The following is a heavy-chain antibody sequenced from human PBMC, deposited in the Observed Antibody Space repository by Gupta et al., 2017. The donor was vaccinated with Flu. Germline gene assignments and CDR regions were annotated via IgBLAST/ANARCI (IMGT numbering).Heavy chain of an antibody. Sequence: QVRLVQSGAEVKKPGSSVKVSGKTSGGTFSNYAFRWVRRAPGQWHEWLGGIIPVFGTTNYAPKFQGRVSITADESTRTAYMELSGLRSEDTAVYYCARLLDTVMVIPSPYYYYGMDVWGQGTTVTVSS. CDR1: GGTFSNYA. D-gene: IGHD5-18*01. V-gene: IGHV1-69*01. J-gene: IGHJ6*02. CDR2: IIPVFGTT. CDR3: ARLLDTVMVIPSPYYYYGMDV.